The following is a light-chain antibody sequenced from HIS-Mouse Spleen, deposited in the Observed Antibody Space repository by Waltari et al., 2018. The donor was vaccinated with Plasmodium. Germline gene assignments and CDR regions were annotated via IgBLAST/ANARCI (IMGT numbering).Light chain of an antibody. CDR2: GAS. Sequence: EIVMTQSPATLSVSPGARATPSCRASQSVSSNLAWYQQTPGQAPRLLIYGASTRATGIPARFSGSGSGTEFTLTISSLQSEDFAVYYCQQYNNWSFTFGPGTKVDIK. CDR1: QSVSSN. CDR3: QQYNNWSFT. V-gene: IGKV3-15*01. J-gene: IGKJ3*01.